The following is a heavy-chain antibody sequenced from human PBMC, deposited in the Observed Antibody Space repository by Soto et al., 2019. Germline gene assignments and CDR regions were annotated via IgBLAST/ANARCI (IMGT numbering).Heavy chain of an antibody. Sequence: QVQLVQSGAEVKKPGASVKVSCKASGYTFTSYYMHWVRQAPGQGLEWMGIINPSGGSTSYAQKFRGRVTMTRDTSTSTVYMELSSLRSEDTAVYYCARDGTKDYYDSSGYYDYWGRGTLVTVSS. V-gene: IGHV1-46*01. CDR1: GYTFTSYY. CDR3: ARDGTKDYYDSSGYYDY. D-gene: IGHD3-22*01. J-gene: IGHJ4*02. CDR2: INPSGGST.